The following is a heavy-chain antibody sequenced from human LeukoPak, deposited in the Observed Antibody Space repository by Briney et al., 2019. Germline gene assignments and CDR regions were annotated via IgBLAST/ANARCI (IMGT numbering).Heavy chain of an antibody. CDR1: GDSVSSSSAA. J-gene: IGHJ4*02. V-gene: IGHV6-1*01. D-gene: IGHD4-23*01. CDR2: TYYRSKWYN. CDR3: AREDYGGKSGTYFDY. Sequence: SQTLSLTCAISGDSVSSSSAAWNWIRQSPSRGLEWLGRTYYRSKWYNDYAVSVRSRITVNPDTSKNQYSLQLNSVTPEDTAVYYCAREDYGGKSGTYFDYWGQGTLVTVSS.